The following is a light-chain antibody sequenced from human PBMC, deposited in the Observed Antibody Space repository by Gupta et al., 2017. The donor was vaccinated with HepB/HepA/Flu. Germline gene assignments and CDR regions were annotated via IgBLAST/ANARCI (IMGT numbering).Light chain of an antibody. Sequence: DIQMTQSPSSLSASLGDRVTSSGRASQRIIICLNWYQQKPGQAPELMIYGASRVQRGVTSRFSGSGGWKDFTRTSNRQQYEACEHYYGQQGYSTNTFGQGTXMDIK. CDR3: QQGYSTNT. J-gene: IGKJ5*01. CDR2: GAS. CDR1: QRIIIC. V-gene: IGKV1-39*01.